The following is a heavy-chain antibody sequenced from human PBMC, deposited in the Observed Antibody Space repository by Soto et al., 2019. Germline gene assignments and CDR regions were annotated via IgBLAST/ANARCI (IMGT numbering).Heavy chain of an antibody. CDR2: ISGSGGST. CDR3: AKGLYPSYYDSSGYYNWFDP. CDR1: GFTFSSYA. J-gene: IGHJ5*02. D-gene: IGHD3-22*01. V-gene: IGHV3-23*01. Sequence: EVQLLESGGGLVQPGGSLRLSCAASGFTFSSYAMSWVRQAPGKGLEWVSAISGSGGSTYYADSVKGRFTISRDNSKNTLYLQMNSLRAEDTAVYYCAKGLYPSYYDSSGYYNWFDPWGQGTLVTVSS.